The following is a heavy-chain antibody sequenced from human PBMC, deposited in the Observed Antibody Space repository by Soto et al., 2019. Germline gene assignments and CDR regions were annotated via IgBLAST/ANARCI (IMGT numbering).Heavy chain of an antibody. CDR3: AKDRYCSSTSCFTGLYYYGMDV. D-gene: IGHD2-2*01. J-gene: IGHJ6*02. V-gene: IGHV3-30*18. CDR2: ISYDGSNK. CDR1: GFTFSSYG. Sequence: GGALRLSCAASGFTFSSYGMHWFRQAPGKGLEWVAVISYDGSNKYYADSVKGRFTISRDNSKNTLYLQMNSLRAEDTAVYYCAKDRYCSSTSCFTGLYYYGMDVWGQGTTVTVSS.